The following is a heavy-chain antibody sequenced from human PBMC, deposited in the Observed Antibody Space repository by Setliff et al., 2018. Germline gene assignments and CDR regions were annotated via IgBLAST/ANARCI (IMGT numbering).Heavy chain of an antibody. J-gene: IGHJ3*02. CDR2: IYITGNP. D-gene: IGHD1-1*01. Sequence: SETLSLTCTVSGAPIRQTSYFWTWVRQPAGKGLEWVGHIYITGNPDVNPSLKSRVAISVDTSKNQFSLKLSSVTAADTAVYYCARDSLTTLRRRSFDIWGQGTMVTV. CDR3: ARDSLTTLRRRSFDI. V-gene: IGHV4-61*09. CDR1: GAPIRQTSYF.